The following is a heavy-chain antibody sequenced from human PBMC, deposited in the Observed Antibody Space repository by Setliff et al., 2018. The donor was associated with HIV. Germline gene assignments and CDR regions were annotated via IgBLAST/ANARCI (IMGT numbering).Heavy chain of an antibody. Sequence: SETLSLTCAVSGGSIISSTFYWGWIRQPPGKGLEWIGTIYYTGSTYYNPSLKRRLTISVDTSKNQLSLRLTSVTATDTAVYYCARLRTAPAGRLYPPGYWGRGTLVTVSS. CDR2: IYYTGST. J-gene: IGHJ4*02. CDR3: ARLRTAPAGRLYPPGY. V-gene: IGHV4-39*01. CDR1: GGSIISSTFY. D-gene: IGHD6-13*01.